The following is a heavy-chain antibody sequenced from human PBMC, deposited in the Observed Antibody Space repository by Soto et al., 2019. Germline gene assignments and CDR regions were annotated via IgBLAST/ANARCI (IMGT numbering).Heavy chain of an antibody. CDR2: ISGNGGST. Sequence: EVQLVESGGGLVQPGGSLTLSCAASGFNLSAHDMHWVRQVKGKGLEWVSAISGNGGSTYYADSVKGRFTISRDNSKSTLHLQMNSLRVEDTAVYYCAKDRTFGPPLVRFDSWGQGTLVTVSS. CDR3: AKDRTFGPPLVRFDS. J-gene: IGHJ4*02. V-gene: IGHV3-23*04. D-gene: IGHD6-6*01. CDR1: GFNLSAHD.